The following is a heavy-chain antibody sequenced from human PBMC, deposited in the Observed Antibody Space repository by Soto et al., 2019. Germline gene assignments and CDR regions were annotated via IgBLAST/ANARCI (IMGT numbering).Heavy chain of an antibody. V-gene: IGHV3-11*06. J-gene: IGHJ6*02. CDR3: ARGTAARLYYYYGMDV. D-gene: IGHD6-6*01. CDR2: ISSTGSYT. CDR1: GFTFSDYY. Sequence: GGSLRLSCVASGFTFSDYYMTWIRQAPGKGLEWVSYISSTGSYTKYADSVKGRFTISRDNAKNSLYLQMNSLRAEDTAVYYCARGTAARLYYYYGMDVWGQGTTVTVSS.